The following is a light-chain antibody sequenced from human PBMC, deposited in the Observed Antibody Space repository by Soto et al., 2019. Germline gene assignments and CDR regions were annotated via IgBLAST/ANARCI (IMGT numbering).Light chain of an antibody. J-gene: IGLJ3*02. CDR1: SSDVGGYNY. V-gene: IGLV2-14*01. CDR3: SSYTSRSTLV. CDR2: DVS. Sequence: QSALTQPASVSGSPGQSITISCTGTSSDVGGYNYVSWYQQQPGKAPKLMIYDVSNRPSGVSNRFSGSKSGNTASLTISGLQAEDEADYYCSSYTSRSTLVFGGGTKVTVL.